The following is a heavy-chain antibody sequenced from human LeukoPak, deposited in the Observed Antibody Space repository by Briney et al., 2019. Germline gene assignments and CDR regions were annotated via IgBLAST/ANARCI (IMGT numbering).Heavy chain of an antibody. CDR2: ISYDGSNK. D-gene: IGHD2-21*01. Sequence: QAGGSLRLSCAASGFTFSSYAMHWVRQAPGKGLEWVAVISYDGSNKYYADSVKGRFTISRDNFKNTLYLQMNSLRAEDTAVYYCARELIAGAFDIWGQGTMVTVSS. V-gene: IGHV3-30-3*01. CDR1: GFTFSSYA. J-gene: IGHJ3*02. CDR3: ARELIAGAFDI.